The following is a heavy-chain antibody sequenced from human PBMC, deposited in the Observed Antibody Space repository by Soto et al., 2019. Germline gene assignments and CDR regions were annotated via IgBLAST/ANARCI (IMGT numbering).Heavy chain of an antibody. CDR3: ARMESFGSLNWFHP. V-gene: IGHV1-8*01. Sequence: KASCEASGYSFTNSDVSWVRQATGQGLEWMGWMNPGSGDTGYAQKFQGRVTMTRDISIATAYMELSSLRSDDTAIYYCARMESFGSLNWFHPWGQGTLVTVSS. D-gene: IGHD3-10*01. CDR2: MNPGSGDT. CDR1: GYSFTNSD. J-gene: IGHJ5*02.